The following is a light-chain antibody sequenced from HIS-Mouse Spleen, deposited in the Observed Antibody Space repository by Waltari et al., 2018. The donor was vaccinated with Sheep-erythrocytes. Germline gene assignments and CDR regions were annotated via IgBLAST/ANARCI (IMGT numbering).Light chain of an antibody. CDR2: QDS. CDR3: QAWDSSTVV. J-gene: IGLJ2*01. CDR1: TLGDKY. Sequence: SYELTQPPSVSVSPAQTASITCSGDTLGDKYACWYQRKPCQSPVLVIYQDSKRPSGIPERFSGSNSGNTATLTISGTQAMDEADYYCQAWDSSTVVFGGGTKLTVL. V-gene: IGLV3-1*01.